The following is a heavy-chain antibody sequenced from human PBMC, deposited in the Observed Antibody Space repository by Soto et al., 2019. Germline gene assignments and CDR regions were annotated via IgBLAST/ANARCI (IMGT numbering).Heavy chain of an antibody. CDR1: GYTFTSYD. J-gene: IGHJ4*02. CDR3: ARAHYYDSSGYYPNFDY. V-gene: IGHV1-8*01. CDR2: MNPNSGNT. Sequence: QVQLVQSGAEVKKPGASVKVSCKASGYTFTSYDINWVRQATGQGLEWMGWMNPNSGNTGYAQKFQGRVTMTRNTSLSTAYMELISLRSEDTAVYYCARAHYYDSSGYYPNFDYWGQGTLVTVSS. D-gene: IGHD3-22*01.